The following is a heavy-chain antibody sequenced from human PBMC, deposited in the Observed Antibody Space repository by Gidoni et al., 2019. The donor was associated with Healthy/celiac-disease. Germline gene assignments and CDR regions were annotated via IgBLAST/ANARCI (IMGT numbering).Heavy chain of an antibody. CDR1: GGSISRSSYY. CDR2: IYYSGST. Sequence: QLQLQESGPGLVKPSETLSLTCTVSGGSISRSSYYWGWIRQPPGKGLEWIGSIYYSGSTYYNPSLKSRVTISVDTSKNQFSLKLSSVTAADTAVYYCARRPRIAVAGPLDYWGQGTLVTVSS. J-gene: IGHJ4*02. CDR3: ARRPRIAVAGPLDY. V-gene: IGHV4-39*01. D-gene: IGHD6-19*01.